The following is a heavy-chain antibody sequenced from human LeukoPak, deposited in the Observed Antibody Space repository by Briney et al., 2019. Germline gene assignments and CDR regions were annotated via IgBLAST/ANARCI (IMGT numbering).Heavy chain of an antibody. CDR3: ARSTWAYYYGMDV. CDR2: INPNSGGT. CDR1: GYTFTGYY. J-gene: IGHJ6*02. Sequence: ASVKVSCKASGYTFTGYYMHWVRQAPGQGLEWMGWINPNSGGTNYAQKFQGWVTMTRDTSISTAYMELRRLRSDDTAVYYCARSTWAYYYGMDVWGQGTTVTVSS. D-gene: IGHD7-27*01. V-gene: IGHV1-2*04.